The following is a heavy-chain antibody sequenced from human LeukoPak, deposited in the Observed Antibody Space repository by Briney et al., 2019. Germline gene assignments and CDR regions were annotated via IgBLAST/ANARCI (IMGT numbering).Heavy chain of an antibody. CDR1: GFVFDEHG. D-gene: IGHD2-2*01. J-gene: IGHJ4*02. V-gene: IGHV3-20*04. CDR2: INWSGKST. CDR3: ARAPITSPFYFDY. Sequence: GGSLRLSCTASGFVFDEHGMTWVRQVPGKGLEWVSGINWSGKSTSYGDPVRGRFTISRDNAKISLSLQMDSLRAEDTALYYCARAPITSPFYFDYWGQGTLVTVSS.